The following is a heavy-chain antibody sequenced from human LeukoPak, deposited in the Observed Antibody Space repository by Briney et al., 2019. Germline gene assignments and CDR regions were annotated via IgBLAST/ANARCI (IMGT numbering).Heavy chain of an antibody. CDR1: GFTVSTNF. CDR3: ARGRGGSARFDY. J-gene: IGHJ4*02. CDR2: TYSGGNT. V-gene: IGHV3-66*01. D-gene: IGHD3-16*01. Sequence: GGSLRLSCAVSGFTVSTNFMSWVRQAPGKGLEWVSVTYSGGNTYYADPVKGRFTISRDNSKNTLYLQMNSLRAEDTAVYYCARGRGGSARFDYWGQGTLVTVSS.